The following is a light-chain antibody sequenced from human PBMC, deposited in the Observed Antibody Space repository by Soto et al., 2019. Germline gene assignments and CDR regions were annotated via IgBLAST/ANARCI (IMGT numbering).Light chain of an antibody. CDR3: QQYNYWPLT. J-gene: IGKJ4*01. CDR1: QSVSIY. V-gene: IGKV3-15*01. CDR2: GAS. Sequence: EIVMTQSPAALSVSPGERVTLSCRASQSVSIYLAWYQQRPGQAPRPLIYGASTRATGIPARFSASGSGTEFTLTINSLQSEDFAVYYCQQYNYWPLTFGGGTRVEI.